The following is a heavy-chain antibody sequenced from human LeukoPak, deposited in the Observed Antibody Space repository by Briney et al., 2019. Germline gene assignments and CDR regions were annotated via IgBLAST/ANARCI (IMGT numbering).Heavy chain of an antibody. Sequence: SETLSLTCTVSGGSISSHYWSWIRQPPGKGLEWIGYIYYSGSTNYNPSLKSRVTISVDMSKNQFSLKLSSVTAADTAVYYCARERPDHYYYMDVWGKGTTVTVSS. J-gene: IGHJ6*03. D-gene: IGHD6-25*01. CDR1: GGSISSHY. V-gene: IGHV4-59*11. CDR2: IYYSGST. CDR3: ARERPDHYYYMDV.